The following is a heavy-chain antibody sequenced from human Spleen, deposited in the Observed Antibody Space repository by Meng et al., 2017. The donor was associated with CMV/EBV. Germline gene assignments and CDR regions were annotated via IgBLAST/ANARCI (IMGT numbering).Heavy chain of an antibody. D-gene: IGHD3-22*01. J-gene: IGHJ4*02. CDR3: ARSPDSSAGFDY. Sequence: SETLSLTCAVYGGSFSGYYWSWIRQPPGKGLEWIGYIYYSGSTNYNPSLKSRVTISVDTSKNQFSLKLSSVTAADTAVYYCARSPDSSAGFDYWGQGTLVTVSS. CDR2: IYYSGST. V-gene: IGHV4-59*01. CDR1: GGSFSGYY.